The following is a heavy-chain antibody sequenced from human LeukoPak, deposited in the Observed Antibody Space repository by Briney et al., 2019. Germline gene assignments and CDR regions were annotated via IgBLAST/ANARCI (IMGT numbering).Heavy chain of an antibody. CDR1: GFTFSSYS. CDR2: ISSSSSYI. V-gene: IGHV3-21*01. D-gene: IGHD5-24*01. CDR3: ARGGRWLPDY. Sequence: GGSLRLSCAASGFTFSSYSMNWVRQAPGKGLEWVSSISSSSSYIYYADSVKGRSTISRDNAKNSLYLQMNSLRAEDTAVYYCARGGRWLPDYWGQGTLVTVSS. J-gene: IGHJ4*02.